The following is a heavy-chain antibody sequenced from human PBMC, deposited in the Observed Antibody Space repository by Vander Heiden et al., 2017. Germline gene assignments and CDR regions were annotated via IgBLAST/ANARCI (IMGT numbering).Heavy chain of an antibody. J-gene: IGHJ4*02. CDR2: ISGSGGST. D-gene: IGHD5-18*01. V-gene: IGHV3-23*01. CDR3: AKLVDTAMVHYFDY. Sequence: EVQLLESGGALVQPGGSLSLSCAASGFTFRSYAMSWVRQAPGKWLEWVSAISGSGGSTYYTDSVKGRFTISRDNSKNTLYLQMNSLRAEDTAVYYCAKLVDTAMVHYFDYWGQGTLVTVSS. CDR1: GFTFRSYA.